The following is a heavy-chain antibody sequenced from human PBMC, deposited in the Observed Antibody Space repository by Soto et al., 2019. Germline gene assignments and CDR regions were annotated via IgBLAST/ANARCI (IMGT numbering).Heavy chain of an antibody. J-gene: IGHJ4*02. D-gene: IGHD6-13*01. V-gene: IGHV3-15*07. CDR2: IKSKTDGGTT. CDR1: GFTFSNAW. Sequence: EVQLVESGGGLVKPGGSLRLSCAASGFTFSNAWMNWVRQAPGKGLEWVGRIKSKTDGGTTDYAAPVKGRFTISRDDSKNTLYMQMNSLKTDDTAVYYCTTDILPFRIAAEYYFDYWGQGTLVTVSS. CDR3: TTDILPFRIAAEYYFDY.